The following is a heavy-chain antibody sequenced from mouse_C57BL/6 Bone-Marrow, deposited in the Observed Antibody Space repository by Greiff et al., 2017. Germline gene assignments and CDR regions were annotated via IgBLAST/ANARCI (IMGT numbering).Heavy chain of an antibody. V-gene: IGHV3-6*01. CDR2: ISYDGSN. D-gene: IGHD6-5*01. J-gene: IGHJ1*03. Sequence: VQLKESGPGLVKPSQSLSLTCSVTGYSITSGYYWNWIRQFPGNKLEWMGYISYDGSNNYNPSLKNRISITRDTSKNQFFLKLNSVTTEDTATYYCAREAYLRYFDGWGTGTTVTVSS. CDR1: GYSITSGYY. CDR3: AREAYLRYFDG.